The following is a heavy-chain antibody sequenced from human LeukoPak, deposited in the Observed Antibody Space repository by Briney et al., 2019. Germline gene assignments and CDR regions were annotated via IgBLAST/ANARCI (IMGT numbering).Heavy chain of an antibody. CDR1: GYTFTSYY. V-gene: IGHV1-46*01. CDR2: INPSGGST. D-gene: IGHD3-16*01. J-gene: IGHJ3*02. Sequence: ASVKVSCKASGYTFTSYYMHWVRQAPGQGLEWMGIINPSGGSTSYAQKFQGRVTMTRDTSISTAYMELSRLRSDDTAVYYCASLGFLDAFDIWGQGTMVTVSS. CDR3: ASLGFLDAFDI.